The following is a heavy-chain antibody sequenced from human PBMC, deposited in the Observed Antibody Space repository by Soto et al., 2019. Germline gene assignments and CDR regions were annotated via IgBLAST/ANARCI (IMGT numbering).Heavy chain of an antibody. CDR2: IYYSGST. D-gene: IGHD2-21*02. Sequence: SETLSLTCTVSGGSISSYYWSWIRQPPGKGLEWTGYIYYSGSTNYNPSLKSRVTISVDTSKNQFSLKLSSVTAADTAVYYCAGCGGDCYGYPSFDYWGQGTLVTVSS. V-gene: IGHV4-59*01. J-gene: IGHJ4*02. CDR1: GGSISSYY. CDR3: AGCGGDCYGYPSFDY.